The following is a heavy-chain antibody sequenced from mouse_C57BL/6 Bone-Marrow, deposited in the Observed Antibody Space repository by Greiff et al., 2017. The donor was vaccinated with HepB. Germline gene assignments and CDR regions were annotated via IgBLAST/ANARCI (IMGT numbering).Heavy chain of an antibody. D-gene: IGHD2-4*01. CDR1: GFSFNTYA. V-gene: IGHV10-1*01. CDR3: VSDYDVYYAMDY. CDR2: IRSKSNNYAT. Sequence: EVKLVESGGGLVQPKGSLKLSCAASGFSFNTYAMNWVRQAPGKGLEWVARIRSKSNNYATYYADSVKDRFTISRDDSESMLYLQMNNLKTEDTAMYYCVSDYDVYYAMDYWGQGTSVTVSS. J-gene: IGHJ4*01.